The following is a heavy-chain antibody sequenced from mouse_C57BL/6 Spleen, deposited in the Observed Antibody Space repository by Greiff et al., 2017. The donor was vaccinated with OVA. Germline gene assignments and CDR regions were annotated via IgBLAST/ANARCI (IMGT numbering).Heavy chain of an antibody. D-gene: IGHD3-2*02. J-gene: IGHJ4*01. CDR1: GFSLTSYG. Sequence: QVQLQQSGPGLVQPSQSLSITCTVSGFSLTSYGVHWVRQSPGKGLEWLGVIWRGGSTDYNAAFMSRLSITKDNSKSQVFFKMNSLQADDTAIYYCAKSPDSSGYGDAMDYWGQGTSVTVSS. V-gene: IGHV2-5*01. CDR3: AKSPDSSGYGDAMDY. CDR2: IWRGGST.